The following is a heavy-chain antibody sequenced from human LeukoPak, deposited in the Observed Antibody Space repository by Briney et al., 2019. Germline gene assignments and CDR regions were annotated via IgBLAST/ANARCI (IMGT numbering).Heavy chain of an antibody. V-gene: IGHV4-34*01. Sequence: PSETLSLTCAVDGRSFSGYYWSWIRQPPGKGLEWIGEINHSGSTNYNPSLKSRVTISVDTSKNQFSLKLSSVTAADTAVYYCARGGRSIVVVPAATSRFDPWGQGTLVTVSS. CDR3: ARGGRSIVVVPAATSRFDP. CDR1: GRSFSGYY. CDR2: INHSGST. J-gene: IGHJ5*02. D-gene: IGHD2-2*01.